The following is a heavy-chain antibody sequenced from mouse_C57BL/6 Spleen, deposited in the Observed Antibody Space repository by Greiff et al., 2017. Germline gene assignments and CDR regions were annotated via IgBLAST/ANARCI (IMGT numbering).Heavy chain of an antibody. CDR3: ARQGVYGNPFGY. D-gene: IGHD2-10*02. V-gene: IGHV5-6*01. CDR2: ISSGGSYT. J-gene: IGHJ3*01. CDR1: GFTFSSYG. Sequence: EVQGVESGGDLVKPGGSLKLSCAASGFTFSSYGMSWVRQTPDKRLEWVATISSGGSYTYYPDSVKGRFTISRDNAKNTLYLQMSSRKSEDTAMYYCARQGVYGNPFGYWGHGTLVTVSA.